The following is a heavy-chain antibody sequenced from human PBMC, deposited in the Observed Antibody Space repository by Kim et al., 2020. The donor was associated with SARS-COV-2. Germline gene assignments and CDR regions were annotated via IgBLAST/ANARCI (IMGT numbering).Heavy chain of an antibody. Sequence: GVSLRLSCAASGFTFSSYGMHWVRQAPGKGLEWVAVISYDGSNKYYADSVKGRFTISRDNSKNTLYLQMNSLRAEDTAVYYCAKSLGGYWYFDLWGRGTLVTVSS. V-gene: IGHV3-30*18. J-gene: IGHJ2*01. CDR1: GFTFSSYG. D-gene: IGHD2-15*01. CDR3: AKSLGGYWYFDL. CDR2: ISYDGSNK.